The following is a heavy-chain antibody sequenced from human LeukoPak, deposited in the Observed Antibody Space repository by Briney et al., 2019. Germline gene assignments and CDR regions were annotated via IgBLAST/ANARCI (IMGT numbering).Heavy chain of an antibody. V-gene: IGHV1-2*02. CDR1: GYTFTGYY. Sequence: ASVKVSCKASGYTFTGYYMHWVRQAPGQGLEWMGWINPNSGGTNYAQKFQGRVTMTRDTSISTAYMELSRLRSDDTAVYYCASGDVVVPAAFYYYYGMDVWGQGTTVTVSS. CDR2: INPNSGGT. CDR3: ASGDVVVPAAFYYYYGMDV. D-gene: IGHD2-2*01. J-gene: IGHJ6*02.